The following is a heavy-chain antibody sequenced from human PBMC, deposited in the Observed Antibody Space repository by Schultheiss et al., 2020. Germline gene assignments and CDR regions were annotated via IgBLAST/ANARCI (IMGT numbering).Heavy chain of an antibody. J-gene: IGHJ4*02. CDR1: GFTFSNYW. V-gene: IGHV3-74*01. Sequence: GGSLRLSCVASGFTFSNYWMHWVRQAPGKGLVWVSRINSDGSSTRYADSVKGRFTISRDNAKNTLYLQMNSLRAEDTAVYYCAKDEYYDSSGPRLDYWGQGTLVTGS. D-gene: IGHD3-22*01. CDR2: INSDGSST. CDR3: AKDEYYDSSGPRLDY.